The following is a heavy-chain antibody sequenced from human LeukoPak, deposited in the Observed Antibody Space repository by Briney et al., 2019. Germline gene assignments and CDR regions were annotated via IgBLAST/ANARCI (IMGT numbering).Heavy chain of an antibody. CDR1: GYSINSWYY. CDR3: ARNRGIGYYYYMDV. CDR2: IYYSGNT. J-gene: IGHJ6*03. D-gene: IGHD1-14*01. V-gene: IGHV4-38-2*02. Sequence: SETLSLNCTVSGYSINSWYYRGRTRHPPGKGLELIGRIYYSGNTFYNPSLKGRVTIPVHTYKTQFSLKLTLATAAATAVHYCARNRGIGYYYYMDVWGKRTTVTVS.